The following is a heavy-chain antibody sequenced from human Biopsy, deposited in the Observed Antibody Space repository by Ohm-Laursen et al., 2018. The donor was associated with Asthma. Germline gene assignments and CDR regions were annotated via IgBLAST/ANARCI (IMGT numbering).Heavy chain of an antibody. Sequence: GSLRLSCAAAGFAVSRDHMFWVRQAPGKGLEWVSVIYSGGTSHTADSVRGRSTISRDYSKNTLYLQMHSPRAEDTAVYYCARGDSSNWSHYYFDYWGQGTLVTVSS. CDR2: IYSGGTS. CDR3: ARGDSSNWSHYYFDY. D-gene: IGHD3-22*01. J-gene: IGHJ4*02. V-gene: IGHV3-53*01. CDR1: GFAVSRDH.